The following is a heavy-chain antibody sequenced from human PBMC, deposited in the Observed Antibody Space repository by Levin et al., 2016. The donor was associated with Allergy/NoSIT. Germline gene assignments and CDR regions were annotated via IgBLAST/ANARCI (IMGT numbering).Heavy chain of an antibody. CDR3: VSRLWGFQS. J-gene: IGHJ4*02. Sequence: SETLSLTCGVSGGSTTAGGFSWHWIRQAPGMALDWIGSIDHMGGTSYKSSLRSRVSISLDRSKNQFSLSLTSVTAADTAVYYCVSRLWGFQSWGQGVPVTVSS. V-gene: IGHV4-30-2*01. CDR2: IDHMGGT. D-gene: IGHD2-21*01. CDR1: GGSTTAGGFS.